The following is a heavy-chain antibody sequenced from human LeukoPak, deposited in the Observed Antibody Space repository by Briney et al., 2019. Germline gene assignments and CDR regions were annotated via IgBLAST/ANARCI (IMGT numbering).Heavy chain of an antibody. Sequence: PSETLSLTCTVSGGSISSSTYYWGWIRQPPGKGLEWIGNIYYSGSTYYNPSLKSRVTISVDTSKNQFSLRLSSVTAADTVVYYCARHGVYGSGSYHLDYWGQGTLVTVSS. CDR2: IYYSGST. CDR1: GGSISSSTYY. D-gene: IGHD3-10*01. V-gene: IGHV4-39*01. CDR3: ARHGVYGSGSYHLDY. J-gene: IGHJ4*02.